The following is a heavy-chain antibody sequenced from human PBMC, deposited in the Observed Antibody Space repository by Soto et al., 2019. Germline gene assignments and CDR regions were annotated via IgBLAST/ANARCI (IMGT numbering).Heavy chain of an antibody. CDR3: ARHGTYYYDSTGYYFFDY. J-gene: IGHJ4*02. Sequence: PSETLSLTCTVSGDSINSNTYYWGWIRQPPGKGLEWIGSVYYSWTTYYNPSLKSRVTISVDTSKNQFSLKLSSVTAADTPVYYCARHGTYYYDSTGYYFFDYWGQGTLVTVSS. CDR1: GDSINSNTYY. V-gene: IGHV4-39*01. CDR2: VYYSWTT. D-gene: IGHD3-22*01.